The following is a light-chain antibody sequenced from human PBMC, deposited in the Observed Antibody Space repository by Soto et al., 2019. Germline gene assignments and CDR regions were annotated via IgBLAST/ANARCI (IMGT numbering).Light chain of an antibody. V-gene: IGKV1-33*01. CDR1: QDISNY. CDR2: DAS. CDR3: QQYDSLT. Sequence: DIQMTQSPSSLSASVGDRVTITCQASQDISNYLNWYQQKPGKAPKLLIYDASNLETGVPSRFSGSGSGTDFTFTISSLQPEDIATYYCQQYDSLTFGGGTNVEIK. J-gene: IGKJ4*01.